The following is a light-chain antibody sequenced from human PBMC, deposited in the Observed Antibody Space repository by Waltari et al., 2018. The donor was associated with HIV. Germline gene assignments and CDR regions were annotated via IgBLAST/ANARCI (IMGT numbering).Light chain of an antibody. CDR2: ETS. CDR1: QSVRSS. J-gene: IGKJ3*01. CDR3: HQYSIWPLT. Sequence: IVLTQSPATLSFSPGERATLSCRASQSVRSSLAWYQQKPGQAPRLLIYETSNRATGIPGRFKGSGSGTDFTLTISNLEPEDFALYYCHQYSIWPLTFGPGTTLDFK. V-gene: IGKV3-11*01.